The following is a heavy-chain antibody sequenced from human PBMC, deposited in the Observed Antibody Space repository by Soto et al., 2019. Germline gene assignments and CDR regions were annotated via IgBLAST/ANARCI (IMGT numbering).Heavy chain of an antibody. CDR1: GGSISSSGYY. CDR3: ARGGSYPDYYFDS. V-gene: IGHV4-39*01. D-gene: IGHD1-26*01. CDR2: IHYRGNT. J-gene: IGHJ4*02. Sequence: SETLSLTCSVAGGSISSSGYYWGWTRQPPGKGLEWIGNIHYRGNTHYNPSLKSRVTISVDTSKNQFALHLSSVTAAETAVYFCARGGSYPDYYFDSWGPGTLVTVSS.